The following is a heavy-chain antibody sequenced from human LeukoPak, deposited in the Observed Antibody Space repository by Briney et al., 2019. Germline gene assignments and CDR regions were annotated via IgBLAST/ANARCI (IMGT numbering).Heavy chain of an antibody. CDR2: IIPILGIA. CDR3: ARQRSDYGAFDI. CDR1: GGTFSSYT. V-gene: IGHV1-69*02. D-gene: IGHD3-16*01. J-gene: IGHJ3*02. Sequence: GSSVKVSCKASGGTFSSYTISWVRQAPGQGLEWMGRIIPILGIANYAQKFQGRVTITADKSTSTAYMELSSLRSEDTAVYYCARQRSDYGAFDIWGQGTMVTVSS.